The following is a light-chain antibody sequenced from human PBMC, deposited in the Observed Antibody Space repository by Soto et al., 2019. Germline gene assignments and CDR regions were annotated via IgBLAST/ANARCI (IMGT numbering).Light chain of an antibody. CDR3: SSYTSSSTVV. Sequence: QSALTQPASVSGSPGQSITISCTGASSXVGAYNYVSWYQQHPGKAPKLMIFDVSNRPSGVSNRFSASKSGNTASLTISGLQAEDEADYYCSSYTSSSTVVFGGGTKLTVL. CDR2: DVS. CDR1: SSXVGAYNY. J-gene: IGLJ2*01. V-gene: IGLV2-14*01.